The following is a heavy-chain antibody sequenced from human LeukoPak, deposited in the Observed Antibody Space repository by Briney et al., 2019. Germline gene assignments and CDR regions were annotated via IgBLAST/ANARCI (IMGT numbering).Heavy chain of an antibody. D-gene: IGHD3-22*01. CDR1: GFTFRTYT. CDR3: ARDSTYYDSSGYDYYYGMDV. Sequence: PGGSLRLSCVASGFTFRTYTMNWVRQAPGKGLVWVSSISVSSTDIYYADSVKGRFTISRDNAKNSLYLQMISLRAEDTAIYYCARDSTYYDSSGYDYYYGMDVWGQGTMVTVSS. V-gene: IGHV3-21*01. J-gene: IGHJ6*02. CDR2: ISVSSTDI.